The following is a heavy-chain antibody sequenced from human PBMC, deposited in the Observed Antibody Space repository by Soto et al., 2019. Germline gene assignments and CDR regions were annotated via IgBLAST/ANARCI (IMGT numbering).Heavy chain of an antibody. CDR3: VHRSLNSYRLWGDYFDF. CDR1: GFSLSSSGVG. CDR2: IYWDEDK. J-gene: IGHJ4*02. V-gene: IGHV2-5*02. Sequence: ESGPTLVNPTQTLTLTCTFSGFSLSSSGVGVGWFRQPPGKALEWLALIYWDEDKSYSPLVKTRLTITKDTSKNQVALTMTNMDPVDTATYYCVHRSLNSYRLWGDYFDFWGQGILVTVSS. D-gene: IGHD3-10*01.